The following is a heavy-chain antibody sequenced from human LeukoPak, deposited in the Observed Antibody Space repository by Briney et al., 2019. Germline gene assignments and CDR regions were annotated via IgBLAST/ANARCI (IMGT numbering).Heavy chain of an antibody. CDR3: ARHRKGIAVAGLHVPSLYFDY. D-gene: IGHD6-19*01. Sequence: PSETLSLTCTVSGDSISSTPHHWGWIRQTPEMGLAWIGYIHDSGTTYYNPSFKSRLTISVDTSKNQFSLKLSSVTAAGTAVYYCARHRKGIAVAGLHVPSLYFDYWGQGTLVTVSS. J-gene: IGHJ4*02. CDR2: IHDSGTT. CDR1: GDSISSTPHH. V-gene: IGHV4-39*01.